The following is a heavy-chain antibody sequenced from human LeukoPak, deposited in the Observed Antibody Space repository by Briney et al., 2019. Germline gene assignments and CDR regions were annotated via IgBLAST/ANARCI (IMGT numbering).Heavy chain of an antibody. V-gene: IGHV4-34*01. Sequence: ASETLSLTCAVYGGSFSGYYWSWIRQPPGKGLEWIGELKHSGSTNYNPSLKSRVTISVDTSKNQFSLKLSSVTAADTAVYYCAREGGLRYFDWLLDYFDYWGQGTLVTVSS. CDR3: AREGGLRYFDWLLDYFDY. D-gene: IGHD3-9*01. CDR2: LKHSGST. J-gene: IGHJ4*02. CDR1: GGSFSGYY.